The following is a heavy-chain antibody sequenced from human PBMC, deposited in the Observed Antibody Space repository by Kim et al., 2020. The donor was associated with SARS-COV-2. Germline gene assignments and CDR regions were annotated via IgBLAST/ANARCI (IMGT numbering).Heavy chain of an antibody. CDR1: GGSISSYY. CDR2: IYTSGST. D-gene: IGHD6-13*01. J-gene: IGHJ5*02. Sequence: SETLSLTCTVSGGSISSYYWSWIRQPAGKGLEWIGRIYTSGSTNYNPSLKSRVTMSVDTSKNQFSLKLSSVTAADTAVYYCARELPRDSSSWYHNWFDPWGQGTLVTVSS. CDR3: ARELPRDSSSWYHNWFDP. V-gene: IGHV4-4*07.